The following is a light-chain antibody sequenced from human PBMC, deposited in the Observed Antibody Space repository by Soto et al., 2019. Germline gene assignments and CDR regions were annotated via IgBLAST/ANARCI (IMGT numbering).Light chain of an antibody. CDR2: KVT. CDR1: SSDVGGYDY. CDR3: SSYAGSNNFV. Sequence: QLVLTQPPSASGSPGQSVTISCTGTSSDVGGYDYVSWYQQHPGKAPKLMIYKVTKRPSGVPDRFSGSKSGNTASLTVSGLQAEDEADYYCSSYAGSNNFVFGTGTKLTVL. V-gene: IGLV2-8*01. J-gene: IGLJ1*01.